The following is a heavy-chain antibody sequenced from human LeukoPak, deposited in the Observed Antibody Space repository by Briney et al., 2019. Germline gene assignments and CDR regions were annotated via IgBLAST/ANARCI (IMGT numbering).Heavy chain of an antibody. CDR3: ARHLDHIVVVIAIGSLDAFDI. J-gene: IGHJ3*02. V-gene: IGHV4-61*02. CDR2: IYTSGST. Sequence: SETLSLTCTVSGGSISSGSYYWSWIRQPAGKGLEWIGRIYTSGSTNYNPSLKSRVTISVDTSKNQFSLKLSSVTAADTAVYCCARHLDHIVVVIAIGSLDAFDIWGQGTMVTVSS. CDR1: GGSISSGSYY. D-gene: IGHD2-21*01.